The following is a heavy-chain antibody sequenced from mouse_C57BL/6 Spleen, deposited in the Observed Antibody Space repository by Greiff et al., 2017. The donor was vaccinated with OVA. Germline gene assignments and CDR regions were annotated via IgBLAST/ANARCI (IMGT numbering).Heavy chain of an antibody. CDR2: INPNYGTT. Sequence: VQLKESGPELVKPGASVKISCKASGYSFTDYNMNWVKQSNGKSLEWIGVINPNYGTTSYKQKFKGKATLTVDQSSSTAYMQLNSLTSEDSAVDYCAGSSPYYYAMDYWGQGTSVTVSS. D-gene: IGHD1-1*01. CDR3: AGSSPYYYAMDY. V-gene: IGHV1-39*01. J-gene: IGHJ4*01. CDR1: GYSFTDYN.